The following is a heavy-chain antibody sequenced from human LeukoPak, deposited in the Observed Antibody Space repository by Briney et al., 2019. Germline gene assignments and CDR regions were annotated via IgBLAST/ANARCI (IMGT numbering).Heavy chain of an antibody. CDR3: ARVLEAASFDY. J-gene: IGHJ4*02. CDR1: GFYFANYA. CDR2: ISSSSSYI. Sequence: GGSLRLSCAASGFYFANYAMSWVRQAPGKGLEWVSSISSSSSYIDYADSVKGRFTISRDNAKNSLYLQMNSLRAEDTAVYYCARVLEAASFDYWGQGTLVTVSS. V-gene: IGHV3-21*01. D-gene: IGHD6-13*01.